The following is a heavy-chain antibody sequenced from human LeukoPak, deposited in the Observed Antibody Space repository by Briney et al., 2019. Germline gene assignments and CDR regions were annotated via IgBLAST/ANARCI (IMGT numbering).Heavy chain of an antibody. CDR1: GFSLRTSGVR. CDR2: IYWDDDK. J-gene: IGHJ4*02. Sequence: SGPSQVHLTQTLTLTRAFFGFSLRTSGVRVGWFRQPPGKTLEWLALIYWDDDKRYSPSLRRRLPRTRDPSKKKLVLTMTNIDPVDTATYYCAHLSRIKVLREVLSIFDCWGQGTLVTV. CDR3: AHLSRIKVLREVLSIFDC. V-gene: IGHV2-5*02. D-gene: IGHD3-10*01.